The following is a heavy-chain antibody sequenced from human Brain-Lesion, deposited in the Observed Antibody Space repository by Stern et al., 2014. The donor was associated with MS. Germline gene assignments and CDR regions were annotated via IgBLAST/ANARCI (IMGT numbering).Heavy chain of an antibody. CDR1: GGSVSSNRYY. D-gene: IGHD3/OR15-3a*01. Sequence: VQLVESGPGLVKPSETLSLTCSISGGSVSSNRYYWGWIRQPPGKGLEWIGIIYYSGATFYNPCLKRRVSISMDPSNNQFPLSLGSVTAADTAVYYCGRAGLDDTFDVWGQGTMVTVSS. J-gene: IGHJ3*01. CDR3: GRAGLDDTFDV. CDR2: IYYSGAT. V-gene: IGHV4-39*01.